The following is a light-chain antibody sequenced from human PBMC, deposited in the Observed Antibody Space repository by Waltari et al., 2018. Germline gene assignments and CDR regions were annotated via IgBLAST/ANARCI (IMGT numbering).Light chain of an antibody. J-gene: IGKJ1*01. V-gene: IGKV4-1*01. CDR3: QQYYSLWT. Sequence: DIVMTQSPDSLAVSLGERATINCKYSQSVLYSSNNNNYLAWYQQKPGQPPKLLIYWASTRESGVPDRFSGSGSGTDFTLTISSLQAEDVAVYYCQQYYSLWTFGQGTKVEIK. CDR1: QSVLYSSNNNNY. CDR2: WAS.